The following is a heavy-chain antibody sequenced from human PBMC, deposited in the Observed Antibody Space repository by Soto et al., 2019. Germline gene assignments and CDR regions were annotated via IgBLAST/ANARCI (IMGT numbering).Heavy chain of an antibody. V-gene: IGHV6-1*01. D-gene: IGHD2-15*01. CDR1: GGSVSSNSAA. CDR2: TYYRSKWYN. J-gene: IGHJ6*02. Sequence: SQTLSLTCAISGGSVSSNSAAWNWIRQSPSRGLEWLGRTYYRSKWYNDYAVSVKSRITINPDTSKNQFSLQLNSVTPEDTAVYYCARGVVVAATGYYYYGMDVWGQGTTVTVSS. CDR3: ARGVVVAATGYYYYGMDV.